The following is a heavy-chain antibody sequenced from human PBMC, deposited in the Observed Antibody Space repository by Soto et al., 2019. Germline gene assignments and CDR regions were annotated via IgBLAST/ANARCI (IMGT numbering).Heavy chain of an antibody. J-gene: IGHJ4*01. CDR2: ITWNIGNI. V-gene: IGHV3-9*01. CDR3: VKDSYADFHRVLSTAEYFFDY. CDR1: GFTFDDYA. Sequence: PWGSLRLSCTASGFTFDDYAMHWVRQAPGRGLESVSGITWNIGNIAYADSVKGRFTIARDDDNNSLYLQMNSLRPEDTALYYCVKDSYADFHRVLSTAEYFFDYWGHGTLVTVSS. D-gene: IGHD2-15*01.